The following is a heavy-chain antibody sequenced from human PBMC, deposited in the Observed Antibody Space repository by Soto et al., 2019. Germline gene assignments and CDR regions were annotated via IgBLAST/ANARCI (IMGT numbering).Heavy chain of an antibody. CDR3: AKPRGSYGWAFDI. D-gene: IGHD4-17*01. CDR1: GFTFSSYA. V-gene: IGHV3-23*01. J-gene: IGHJ3*02. Sequence: EVQLLESGGGLVQPGGSMRLSCAASGFTFSSYAMSWVRQAPGKGLEWVSAISGSGGSTYYADSVKGRFTISRDNSKNTLYLQMNSLRAEDTAVYYCAKPRGSYGWAFDIWGQGTMVTVSS. CDR2: ISGSGGST.